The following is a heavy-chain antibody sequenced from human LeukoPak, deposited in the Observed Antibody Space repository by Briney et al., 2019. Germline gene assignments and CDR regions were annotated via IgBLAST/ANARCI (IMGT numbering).Heavy chain of an antibody. V-gene: IGHV3-33*01. CDR1: GFTLSSYG. J-gene: IGHJ4*02. CDR3: ARTARGATPYYFDY. CDR2: IWYDGSNK. D-gene: IGHD1-26*01. Sequence: GRSLRLSCAASGFTLSSYGMHWVRQAPGKGLEWVAVIWYDGSNKYYADSVKGRFTISRDNSKNTLYLQMNSLRAEDTAVYYCARTARGATPYYFDYWGQGTLVTVSS.